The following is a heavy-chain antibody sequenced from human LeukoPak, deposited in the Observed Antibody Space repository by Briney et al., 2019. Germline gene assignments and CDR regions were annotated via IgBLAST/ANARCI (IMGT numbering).Heavy chain of an antibody. Sequence: GGSLRLSCVASGFTFSGYSMNWVRQAPGKGLEWVSLITTTSSYIYYADSVKGRFTISRDNAKNSLYLQMNSLRAEDTALYYCARSQRAAYYDSSGTNDYWGQGTLVTVSS. V-gene: IGHV3-21*04. CDR2: ITTTSSYI. J-gene: IGHJ4*02. D-gene: IGHD3-22*01. CDR1: GFTFSGYS. CDR3: ARSQRAAYYDSSGTNDY.